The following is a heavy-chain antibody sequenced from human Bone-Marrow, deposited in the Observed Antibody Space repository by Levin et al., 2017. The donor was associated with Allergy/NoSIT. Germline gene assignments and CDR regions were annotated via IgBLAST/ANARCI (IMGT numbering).Heavy chain of an antibody. D-gene: IGHD6-13*01. V-gene: IGHV3-30*02. Sequence: TGGSLRLSCEASGLTFSPFVMHWVRQAPGKGLDWVAIIPLETPKTYYADPVDGRFTTSRDISTNTFYLQMTSLRPGDTAKYYCATARVGRGGYRYYYYALDVWSLGTPVTVSS. J-gene: IGHJ6*02. CDR1: GLTFSPFV. CDR3: ATARVGRGGYRYYYYALDV. CDR2: IPLETPKT.